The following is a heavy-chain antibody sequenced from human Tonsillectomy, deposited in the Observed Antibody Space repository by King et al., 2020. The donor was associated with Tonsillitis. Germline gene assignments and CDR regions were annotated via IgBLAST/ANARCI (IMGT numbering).Heavy chain of an antibody. CDR1: GFTFSDYA. V-gene: IGHV3-30*17. CDR2: ISYDGSNN. D-gene: IGHD3-10*01. CDR3: ARDSADYSYYYYMDV. Sequence: VQLVESGGGVVQPGRSLRLSCAASGFTFSDYAMHWVRQAPGKGLEWVAVISYDGSNNYYADSVKGRFTISRDNSKNTRFLQMNSLRAEDTAVYYCARDSADYSYYYYMDVWGKGTTVTVSS. J-gene: IGHJ6*03.